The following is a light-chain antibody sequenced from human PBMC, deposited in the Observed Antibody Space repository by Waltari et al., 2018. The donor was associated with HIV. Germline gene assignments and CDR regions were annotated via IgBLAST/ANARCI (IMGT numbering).Light chain of an antibody. V-gene: IGKV3-15*01. CDR1: QSVSSN. CDR2: GAS. CDR3: QQYNDWPPST. Sequence: EIVLTQSPATLSVSPGERATLSYRASQSVSSNLAWYQQKPGQDPRLLIYGASTRATRIPARFSGRGSGTDFTLTISSLQSEDFAVYYCQQYNDWPPSTFGQGTRLEIK. J-gene: IGKJ5*01.